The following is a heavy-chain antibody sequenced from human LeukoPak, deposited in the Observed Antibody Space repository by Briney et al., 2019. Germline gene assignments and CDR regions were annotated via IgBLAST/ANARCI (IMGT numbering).Heavy chain of an antibody. D-gene: IGHD3-3*01. CDR3: ARSPTIFLAWGPKPDAFDI. V-gene: IGHV4-59*01. CDR2: IYYSGGT. CDR1: GFSFGSYH. Sequence: SETRFLTWTGSGFSFGSYHWSLIRQPTGKGLELNGYIYYSGGTNYKPSLKRRVTISVDTSKNQFSLKLSSVTAADTAVYYCARSPTIFLAWGPKPDAFDIWGQGTMVTVSS. J-gene: IGHJ3*02.